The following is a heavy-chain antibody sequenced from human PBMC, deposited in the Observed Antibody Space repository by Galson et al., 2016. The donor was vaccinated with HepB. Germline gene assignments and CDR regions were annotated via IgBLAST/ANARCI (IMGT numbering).Heavy chain of an antibody. CDR1: GDSLTTWS. D-gene: IGHD3-3*01. CDR3: ARGPEGTYYRTSGYLGYFDS. CDR2: ISSSSETI. V-gene: IGHV3-48*01. J-gene: IGHJ4*02. Sequence: SLRLSCAASGDSLTTWSMSWVRLPPGKGLAWLSSISSSSETIYYADSVKGPLSIARDNAKNSLYLHMTSLRVEDTALYYCARGPEGTYYRTSGYLGYFDSGGQGALVTVAS.